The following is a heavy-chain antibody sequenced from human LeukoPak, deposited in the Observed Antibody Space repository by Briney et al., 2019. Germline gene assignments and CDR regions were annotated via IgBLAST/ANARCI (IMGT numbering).Heavy chain of an antibody. CDR3: AKAIGVVVPAAKYYFDY. Sequence: GGSLRLSCAASGFTFSSYSMNWVRQAPGKGLEWVSAISGSGGSTYYADSVKGRFTISRDNSKNTLYLQMNSLRAEDTAVYYCAKAIGVVVPAAKYYFDYWGQGTLVTVSS. CDR1: GFTFSSYS. J-gene: IGHJ4*02. D-gene: IGHD2-2*01. V-gene: IGHV3-23*01. CDR2: ISGSGGST.